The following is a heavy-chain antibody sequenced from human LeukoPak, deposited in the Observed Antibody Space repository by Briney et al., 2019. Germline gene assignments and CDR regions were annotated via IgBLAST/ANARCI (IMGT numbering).Heavy chain of an antibody. CDR2: ISGSGGST. CDR1: GFTFSSYA. V-gene: IGHV3-23*01. J-gene: IGHJ6*02. Sequence: GGSLRLSCAASGFTFSSYAMSWVRHAPGKGLGWVSAISGSGGSTYYADSVKGRFTISRDNSKNTLYLQMNSMRAEDTAVYYCASSSVVAATYYYYYGMDVWGQGTTVTVSS. CDR3: ASSSVVAATYYYYYGMDV. D-gene: IGHD2-15*01.